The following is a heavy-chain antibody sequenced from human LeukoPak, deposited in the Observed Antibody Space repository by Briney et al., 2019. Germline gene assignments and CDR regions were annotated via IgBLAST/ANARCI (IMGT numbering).Heavy chain of an antibody. J-gene: IGHJ6*03. CDR3: ARSLRVRGVPDYMDV. D-gene: IGHD3-10*01. V-gene: IGHV3-21*04. Sequence: GGSLRLSCAAPGFTFSNYNMNWVRQAPGKGLEWISSITSSSSYKFYADSVKGRFTISRDNSKNMLYLQMNSLRAEDTAVYYCARSLRVRGVPDYMDVWGKGTTVTISS. CDR2: ITSSSSYK. CDR1: GFTFSNYN.